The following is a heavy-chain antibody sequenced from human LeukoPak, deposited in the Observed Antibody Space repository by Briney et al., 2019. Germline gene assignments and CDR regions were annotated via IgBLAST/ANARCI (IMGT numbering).Heavy chain of an antibody. Sequence: PSETLSLTCAVYGGSFSGYYWSWIRQPPGKGLEWIGEINHSGSTNYNPSLKSRVTISVDTSKNQFSLKLSSVTAADTAVYYCARAHLEWLFSFDYWGQGALVTVSS. D-gene: IGHD3-3*01. J-gene: IGHJ4*02. CDR1: GGSFSGYY. CDR3: ARAHLEWLFSFDY. V-gene: IGHV4-34*01. CDR2: INHSGST.